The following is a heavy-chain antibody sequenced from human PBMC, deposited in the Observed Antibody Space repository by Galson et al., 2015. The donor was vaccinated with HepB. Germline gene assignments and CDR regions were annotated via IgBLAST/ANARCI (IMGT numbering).Heavy chain of an antibody. CDR2: IWYDGSNK. Sequence: SLRLSCAASGFTFSSYGMHWVRQAPGKGLEWVAVIWYDGSNKYYADSVKGRFTISRDNSKNTLYLQMNSLRAEDTAVYYCASAEGVYYDSSGSYFQHWGQGTLVTVSS. V-gene: IGHV3-33*01. J-gene: IGHJ1*01. D-gene: IGHD3-22*01. CDR3: ASAEGVYYDSSGSYFQH. CDR1: GFTFSSYG.